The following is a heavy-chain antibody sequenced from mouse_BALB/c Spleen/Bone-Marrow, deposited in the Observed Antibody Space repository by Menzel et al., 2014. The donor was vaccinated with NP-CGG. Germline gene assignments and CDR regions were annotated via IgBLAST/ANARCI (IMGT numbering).Heavy chain of an antibody. J-gene: IGHJ4*01. CDR1: GFSLTSYG. Sequence: VKLMESGPGLVAPSQSLSIPCTVSGFSLTSYGVHWVRQPPGKGLEWLGVIWAGGSTNYNSALMSRLSISKDNSKSXVFLKMNSLQTDDTAMYYCARDYGSSYYAMDYWGQGTSVTVSS. CDR3: ARDYGSSYYAMDY. D-gene: IGHD1-1*01. CDR2: IWAGGST. V-gene: IGHV2-9*02.